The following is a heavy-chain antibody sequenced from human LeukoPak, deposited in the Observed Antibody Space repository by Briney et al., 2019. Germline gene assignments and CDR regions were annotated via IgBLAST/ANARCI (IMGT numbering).Heavy chain of an antibody. J-gene: IGHJ4*02. CDR2: ISSSSTI. V-gene: IGHV3-48*01. CDR3: ARDKIVGATKFDF. Sequence: PGGSLRLSCAASGFTFSSYSMNWVRQAPGKGLEWVSYISSSSTIYYADSVKGRFTISRDNAKNSLYLQMNSLRAEDTAVYYCARDKIVGATKFDFWGQGTLVTVSS. CDR1: GFTFSSYS. D-gene: IGHD1-26*01.